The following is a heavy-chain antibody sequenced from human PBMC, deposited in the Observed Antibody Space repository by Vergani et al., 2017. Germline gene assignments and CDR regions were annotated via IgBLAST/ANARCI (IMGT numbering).Heavy chain of an antibody. V-gene: IGHV3-30*02. CDR2: IRYDGSNK. Sequence: QVQLVESGGGVVQPGGSLRLSCAASGFTFSSYGMHWVRQAPGKGLEWVAFIRYDGSNKYYADSVKGRFTISRDNSKNTLYLQMNSLRAEDTAVYYCAKDDSTHYCYGSGSYPDYWGQGTLVTVSS. CDR1: GFTFSSYG. CDR3: AKDDSTHYCYGSGSYPDY. J-gene: IGHJ4*02. D-gene: IGHD3-10*01.